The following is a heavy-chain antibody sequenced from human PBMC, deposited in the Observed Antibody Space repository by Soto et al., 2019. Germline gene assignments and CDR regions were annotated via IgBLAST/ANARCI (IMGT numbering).Heavy chain of an antibody. CDR3: SRKSGSAYYFDF. Sequence: QVQLQESGPGLVKPSQTLSLTCAVSGGSVSSGDYYWTWIRQPPGKGLEWIGYIYHSGSTYYNPSLQSRLTNSLDTAKNHFSLKPSSVNAADTAVYYCSRKSGSAYYFDFWGQGTLVIVSS. V-gene: IGHV4-30-4*01. J-gene: IGHJ4*02. CDR1: GGSVSSGDYY. D-gene: IGHD3-16*01. CDR2: IYHSGST.